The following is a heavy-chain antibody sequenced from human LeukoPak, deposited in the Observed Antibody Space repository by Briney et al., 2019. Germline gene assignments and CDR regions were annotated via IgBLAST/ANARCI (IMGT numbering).Heavy chain of an antibody. D-gene: IGHD2-15*01. J-gene: IGHJ6*04. V-gene: IGHV3-30*02. CDR2: IRYDGNSK. Sequence: GGSLRLSCAASGFTFSVYGMHWVRQAPGKGLEWVAYIRYDGNSKYYADYVKGRFTISRDDSKSIAYLQMNSLKTEDTAVYYCITPDKPLGYCSGGSCSLGCSWGKGTTVTISS. CDR1: GFTFSVYG. CDR3: ITPDKPLGYCSGGSCSLGCS.